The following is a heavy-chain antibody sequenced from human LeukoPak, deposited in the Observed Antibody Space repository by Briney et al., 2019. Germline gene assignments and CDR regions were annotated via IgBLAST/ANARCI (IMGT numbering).Heavy chain of an antibody. J-gene: IGHJ4*02. Sequence: PSETLSLTCAVSGGSISSGGYSWSWIRQPPGKGLEWIGYIYYSGSTYYNPSLKSRVTISVDTSKNQFSLKLSSVTAADTAVYYCARGYGDLDFDYWGQGTLVTVSS. CDR3: ARGYGDLDFDY. CDR1: GGSISSGGYS. D-gene: IGHD4-17*01. CDR2: IYYSGST. V-gene: IGHV4-31*11.